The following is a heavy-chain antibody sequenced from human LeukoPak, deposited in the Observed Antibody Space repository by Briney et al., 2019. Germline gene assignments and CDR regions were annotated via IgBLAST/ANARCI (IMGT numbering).Heavy chain of an antibody. CDR3: ASEAYYYDSSDYYFPGGFDY. CDR2: ISAYNGNT. Sequence: ASVKVSCKASGYTFTSYGVSWVRQAPGQGLEWMGWISAYNGNTNYAQKLQGRVTMTTDTSTSTAYMELRSLRSDDTAVYYCASEAYYYDSSDYYFPGGFDYWGQGTLVTVSS. V-gene: IGHV1-18*01. D-gene: IGHD3-22*01. CDR1: GYTFTSYG. J-gene: IGHJ4*02.